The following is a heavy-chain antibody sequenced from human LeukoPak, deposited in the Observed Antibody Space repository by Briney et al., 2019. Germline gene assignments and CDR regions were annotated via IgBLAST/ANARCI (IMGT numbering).Heavy chain of an antibody. D-gene: IGHD6-13*01. V-gene: IGHV3-23*01. CDR1: GFTFSSYA. CDR2: ISGSADIT. J-gene: IGHJ4*02. CDR3: GKIAAVGYFDY. Sequence: GGSLRLSCAASGFTFSSYAMSWVRQAPGKGLEWVSVISGSADITYYADSVKGWFTISRDNSKNTLYLQMNSLRAEDTAVYYCGKIAAVGYFDYWGQGTLVTVSS.